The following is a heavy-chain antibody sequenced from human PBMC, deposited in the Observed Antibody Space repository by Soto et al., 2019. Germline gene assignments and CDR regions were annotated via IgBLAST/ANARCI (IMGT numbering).Heavy chain of an antibody. CDR3: VRQRGNYFDF. CDR2: IDYVGST. V-gene: IGHV4-59*11. J-gene: IGHJ4*02. D-gene: IGHD3-10*01. CDR1: GDSINSRY. Sequence: SETLSLTCSVSGDSINSRYWSWIRQPPGKGLEWIGYIDYVGSTNYAPSLQSRVTMSVDTSKNQVSLKLSYVTAADTAVYYCVRQRGNYFDFWGQGTLVTVSS.